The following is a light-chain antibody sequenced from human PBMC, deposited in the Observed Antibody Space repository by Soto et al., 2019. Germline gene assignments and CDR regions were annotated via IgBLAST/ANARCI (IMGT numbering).Light chain of an antibody. CDR2: GGS. CDR3: HQYATSSPT. V-gene: IGKV1-5*01. Sequence: DIQMTQSPSTLSASVGDRVTITCRASQSISVYLAWYQQRPREAPKLLIYGGSSLESGVPSRFSGSGSGKEFTLTISSLQPTDFATYYCHQYATSSPTCGQGTKLEI. J-gene: IGKJ2*01. CDR1: QSISVY.